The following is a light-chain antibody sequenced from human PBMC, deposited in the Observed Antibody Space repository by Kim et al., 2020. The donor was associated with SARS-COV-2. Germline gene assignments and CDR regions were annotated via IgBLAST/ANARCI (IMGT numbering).Light chain of an antibody. CDR2: DAS. J-gene: IGKJ2*03. V-gene: IGKV1-5*01. CDR3: QQYEADYS. CDR1: QRIRNW. Sequence: DIQMTQFPPTLSAPVGDRVTITCRASQRIRNWVAWDQQKTGKAPEVLIYDASSLKSGVPPRFSGTGSGTEFTLSITSLQPDDSSTYSCQQYEADYSFGQGQKLEI.